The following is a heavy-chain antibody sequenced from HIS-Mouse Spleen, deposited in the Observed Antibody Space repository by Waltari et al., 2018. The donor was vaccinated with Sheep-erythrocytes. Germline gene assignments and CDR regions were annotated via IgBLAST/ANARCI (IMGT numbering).Heavy chain of an antibody. CDR1: GFPFSSYA. D-gene: IGHD7-27*01. Sequence: EVQLLESGGGLVQPGGSLRLSWAASGFPFSSYAMSWVRQAPGKGLEWVSAISGSGGSTYYADSVKGRFTISRDNSKNTLYLQMNSLRAEDTAVYYCAKRRTGDGGLDYWGQGTLVTVSS. CDR3: AKRRTGDGGLDY. CDR2: ISGSGGST. J-gene: IGHJ4*02. V-gene: IGHV3-23*01.